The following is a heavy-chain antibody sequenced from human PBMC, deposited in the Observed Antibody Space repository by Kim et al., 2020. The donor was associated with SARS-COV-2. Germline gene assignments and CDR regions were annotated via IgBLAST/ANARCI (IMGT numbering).Heavy chain of an antibody. CDR2: IIPILGIA. J-gene: IGHJ5*02. D-gene: IGHD6-19*01. CDR3: ARGPGLRAKHSSGWPGDYWFDP. Sequence: SVKVSCKASGGTFSSYAISWVRQAPGQGLEWMGRIIPILGIANYAQKFQGRVTITADKSTSTAYMELSSLRSEDTAVYYCARGPGLRAKHSSGWPGDYWFDPWGQGTLVTVSS. V-gene: IGHV1-69*04. CDR1: GGTFSSYA.